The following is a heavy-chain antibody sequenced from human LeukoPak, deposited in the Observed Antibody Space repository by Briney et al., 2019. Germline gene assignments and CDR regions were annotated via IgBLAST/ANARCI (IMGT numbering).Heavy chain of an antibody. Sequence: HAGGSLRLSCADSQFTFSSFNMNWVRQPPGKGLEWISYIDSSSSSIFYADPVKGRFTISRDNARNSLYLQMDSLRAEDTAVYYCARDGYNWDGYGWFDPWGQGSLVTVSS. CDR2: IDSSSSSI. J-gene: IGHJ5*02. V-gene: IGHV3-48*01. CDR3: ARDGYNWDGYGWFDP. CDR1: QFTFSSFN. D-gene: IGHD1-1*01.